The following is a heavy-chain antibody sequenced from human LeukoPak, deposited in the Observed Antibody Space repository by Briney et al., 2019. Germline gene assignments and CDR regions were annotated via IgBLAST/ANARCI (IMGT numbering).Heavy chain of an antibody. CDR1: GGTFSSDT. CDR3: ARYGSGTNAFDI. Sequence: SVKVSCKVSGGTFSSDTISWVRQAPGQGLEWMGRIIPILGIANYAQKFQGRVTITADKSTSTAYMELSSLRSEDTAVYYCARYGSGTNAFDIWGQGTMVTVSS. J-gene: IGHJ3*02. D-gene: IGHD3-10*01. V-gene: IGHV1-69*02. CDR2: IIPILGIA.